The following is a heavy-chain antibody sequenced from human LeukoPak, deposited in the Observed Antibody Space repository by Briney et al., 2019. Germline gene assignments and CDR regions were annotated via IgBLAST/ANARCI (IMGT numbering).Heavy chain of an antibody. D-gene: IGHD1-26*01. Sequence: ASETLSLTCTVSGGSISSSSYYWGWIRQAPGKGLEWIGSIYYSGSTYYNPSLKSRVTISVDTSKNQFSLKLSSVTAADTAVYYCARHSGNLFDYWSQGTLVTVSS. J-gene: IGHJ4*02. CDR2: IYYSGST. CDR3: ARHSGNLFDY. V-gene: IGHV4-39*01. CDR1: GGSISSSSYY.